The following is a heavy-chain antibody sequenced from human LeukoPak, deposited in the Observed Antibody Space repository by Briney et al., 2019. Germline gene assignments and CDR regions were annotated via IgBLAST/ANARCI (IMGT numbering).Heavy chain of an antibody. J-gene: IGHJ4*02. CDR2: IYGADGT. CDR1: GFSLSTKY. Sequence: TGGSLRLSCAASGFSLSTKYMSWVRQAPGKGLEWVSIIYGADGTYYADSVKGRFTISRDNSKNTLYLQMNSLRPEDTAVYYCARDGSLGATNPFDYWGQGTLVTVSS. D-gene: IGHD1-26*01. V-gene: IGHV3-66*01. CDR3: ARDGSLGATNPFDY.